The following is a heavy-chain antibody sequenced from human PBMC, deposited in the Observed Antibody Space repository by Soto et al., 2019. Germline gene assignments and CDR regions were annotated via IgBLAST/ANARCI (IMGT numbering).Heavy chain of an antibody. Sequence: ASVKVSCKASRGTYNKYAVSRLRQAPAQGLEWLAGIIPMLGTANYAWKLQGGVKITAEESTSTAYKAMSRLRSGDTAVDYCALRREVDRQRLHDWGQGPTVAVSS. CDR3: ALRREVDRQRLHD. CDR1: RGTYNKYA. V-gene: IGHV1-69*01. J-gene: IGHJ6*02. CDR2: IIPMLGTA. D-gene: IGHD1-26*01.